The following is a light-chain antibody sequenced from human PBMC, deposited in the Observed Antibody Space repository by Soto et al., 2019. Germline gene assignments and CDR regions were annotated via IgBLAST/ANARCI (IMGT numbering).Light chain of an antibody. Sequence: QSVLTQPPSVSGAPGQRVTISCPGTTSTFGAGKDVTWYQQLPGAAPKLLIYSNNNRPSGVPDRFSGSNSGTSASLAITGLQAEDEADYYCQSFDSSLSGWVFGGGTKLTVL. CDR1: TSTFGAGKD. J-gene: IGLJ3*02. CDR3: QSFDSSLSGWV. V-gene: IGLV1-40*01. CDR2: SNN.